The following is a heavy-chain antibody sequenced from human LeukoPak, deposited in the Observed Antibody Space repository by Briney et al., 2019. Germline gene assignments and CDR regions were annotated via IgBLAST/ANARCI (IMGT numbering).Heavy chain of an antibody. CDR2: INHSGST. CDR3: ARGYPERRYFDY. J-gene: IGHJ4*02. CDR1: GGSFSGYY. V-gene: IGHV4-34*01. Sequence: SETLSLTCAVYGGSFSGYYWSWIRQPPGKGLEWIGEINHSGSTIYNPSLKSRVTISVDTSKNQFSLKLSSVTAADTAVYYCARGYPERRYFDYWGQGTLVTVSS. D-gene: IGHD1-14*01.